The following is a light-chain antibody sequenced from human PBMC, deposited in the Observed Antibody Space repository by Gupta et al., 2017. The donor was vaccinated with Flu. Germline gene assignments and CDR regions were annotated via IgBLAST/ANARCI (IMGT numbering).Light chain of an antibody. CDR3: QQYKSYRA. CDR1: QSISSW. Sequence: SPSTLSASVGDRVTITCRASQSISSWLVWYQQKPGKAPKLLIYKASSLESGVPSRFSGSGSGTEFTLTISSLQPDDSATYYCQQYKSYRAFGQGTKVEIK. V-gene: IGKV1-5*03. CDR2: KAS. J-gene: IGKJ1*01.